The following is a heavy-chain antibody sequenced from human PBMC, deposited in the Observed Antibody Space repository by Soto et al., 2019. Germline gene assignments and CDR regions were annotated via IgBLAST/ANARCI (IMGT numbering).Heavy chain of an antibody. CDR1: GFTFSSYG. D-gene: IGHD6-13*01. J-gene: IGHJ3*02. CDR2: ISYDGSNK. CDR3: AKDSAYSSSWHDAFDI. V-gene: IGHV3-30*18. Sequence: GGSLRLSCAASGFTFSSYGMHWVRQAPGKGLEWVAVISYDGSNKYYADSVKGRFTISRDNSKNTLYLQMNSLRAEDTAVYYCAKDSAYSSSWHDAFDIWGQGTMVTVSS.